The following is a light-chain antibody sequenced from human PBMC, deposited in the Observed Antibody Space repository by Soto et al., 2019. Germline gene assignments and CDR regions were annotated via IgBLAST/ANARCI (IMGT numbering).Light chain of an antibody. CDR2: GAS. V-gene: IGKV3D-15*01. CDR1: QSVSNN. J-gene: IGKJ5*01. Sequence: EMVFKQSPGTLSLSPGERATLSCRASQSVSNNYLAWYQQKPGQAPRLLIYGASNRATGIPDRFSGSGSGTEFTLTISSLQSEDFAVYYCQQYNSWPPITFGQGTLLEI. CDR3: QQYNSWPPIT.